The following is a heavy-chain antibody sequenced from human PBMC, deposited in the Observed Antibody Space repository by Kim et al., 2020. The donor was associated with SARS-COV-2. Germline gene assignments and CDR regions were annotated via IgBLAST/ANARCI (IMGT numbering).Heavy chain of an antibody. CDR2: INGDGSTT. V-gene: IGHV3-74*01. J-gene: IGHJ4*02. Sequence: GGSLRLSCAASGFTFRTYWMHWVRQAPGKGLVWVSRINGDGSTTNYADSVKGRFTISRDNAKNTLYLQLNSLRAEDTAVYYCARRYYDSRGYFHFGSWGQGTLVTVSS. CDR1: GFTFRTYW. D-gene: IGHD3-22*01. CDR3: ARRYYDSRGYFHFGS.